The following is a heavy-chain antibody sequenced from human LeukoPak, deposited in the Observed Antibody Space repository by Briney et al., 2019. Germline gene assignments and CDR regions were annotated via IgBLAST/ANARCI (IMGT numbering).Heavy chain of an antibody. CDR3: ARSSIMIFGIYYYGMDV. J-gene: IGHJ6*02. CDR1: GYTFTGYY. CDR2: INPNSGGT. V-gene: IGHV1-2*04. Sequence: ASVKVSCKASGYTFTGYYMHWVRQAPGQGLEWMGWINPNSGGTNYAQKFQGWVTMTRDTSISTAYMELSRLRSDDTAVYYCARSSIMIFGIYYYGMDVWGQGTTVTVSS. D-gene: IGHD3/OR15-3a*01.